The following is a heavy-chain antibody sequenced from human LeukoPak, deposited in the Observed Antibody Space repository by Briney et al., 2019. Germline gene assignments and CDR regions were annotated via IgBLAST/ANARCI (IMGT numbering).Heavy chain of an antibody. Sequence: GGSLRLSCAASGFTFSDYYMSWIRQAPGKGLEWVSYISSSGSTIYYADSVKGRFTISRDNAKNSLYLQMNSLRAEDTAVYYCAREIIDFWSGPPLDYWGQGTLVTVSS. CDR1: GFTFSDYY. D-gene: IGHD3-3*01. CDR3: AREIIDFWSGPPLDY. CDR2: ISSSGSTI. V-gene: IGHV3-11*01. J-gene: IGHJ4*02.